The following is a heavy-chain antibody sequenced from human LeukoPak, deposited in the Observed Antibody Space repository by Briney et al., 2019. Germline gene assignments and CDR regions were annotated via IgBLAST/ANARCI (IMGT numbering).Heavy chain of an antibody. Sequence: PGGSLRLSCVASGFSFSTYNMKWVRQAPGKGLEWVSSISSSSSYIYYADSLKGRFTISRDNAKNSLYLQMNSLRADDTAVYYCARAYCSSASCSRRVYYYSLDVWGQGTTVTVSS. V-gene: IGHV3-21*01. CDR1: GFSFSTYN. CDR2: ISSSSSYI. D-gene: IGHD2-2*01. J-gene: IGHJ6*02. CDR3: ARAYCSSASCSRRVYYYSLDV.